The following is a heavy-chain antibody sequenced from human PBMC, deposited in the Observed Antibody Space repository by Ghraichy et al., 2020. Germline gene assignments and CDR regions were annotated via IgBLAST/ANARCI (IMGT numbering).Heavy chain of an antibody. J-gene: IGHJ4*02. V-gene: IGHV3-30*18. CDR2: ISYDGSNK. D-gene: IGHD2-2*02. Sequence: GGSLRLSCAASGFTFSSYGMHWVRQAPGKGLEWVAVISYDGSNKYYANSVKGRFTISRDNSKNTLYLQMNSLRAEDTAVYYCAKDSHEIPFDYWGQGTLVTVSS. CDR1: GFTFSSYG. CDR3: AKDSHEIPFDY.